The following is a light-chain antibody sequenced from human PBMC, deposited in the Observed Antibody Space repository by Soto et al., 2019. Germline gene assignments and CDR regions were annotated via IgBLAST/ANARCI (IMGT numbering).Light chain of an antibody. J-gene: IGLJ2*01. CDR1: SSDVGSYIL. CDR2: EGT. V-gene: IGLV2-23*01. CDR3: CSYAGNSNSL. Sequence: QSALTQPASVSGSPGQSITISCTGTSSDVGSYILVSWYQQHPGKAPKLMFYEGTKRPSGVSNRFSGSTSGNTASLTISGLQAEDEADYYCCSYAGNSNSLFGGGTKLTVL.